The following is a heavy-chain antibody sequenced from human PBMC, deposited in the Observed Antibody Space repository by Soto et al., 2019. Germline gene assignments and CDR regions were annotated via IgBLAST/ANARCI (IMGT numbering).Heavy chain of an antibody. V-gene: IGHV1-3*01. Sequence: QVQLVQSGAEVKKPGASVKVSCKASGYTFTSYAMHWVRQAPGQRPEWMGWINAGNGNTKYSQKFQGRVTITRDTSASTAYMELSSPRSEDTAVYYCARDGYSSSWYTNYWGQGTLVTVSS. CDR3: ARDGYSSSWYTNY. J-gene: IGHJ4*02. CDR2: INAGNGNT. CDR1: GYTFTSYA. D-gene: IGHD6-13*01.